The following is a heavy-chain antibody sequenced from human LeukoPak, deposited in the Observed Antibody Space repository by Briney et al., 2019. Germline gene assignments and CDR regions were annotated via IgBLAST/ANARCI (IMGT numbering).Heavy chain of an antibody. J-gene: IGHJ4*02. D-gene: IGHD5-12*01. V-gene: IGHV3-73*01. CDR2: IRSKANSYAT. Sequence: GGSLRLSCEASGFTLSGSAMHWVRQASGKGLEWVGRIRSKANSYATAYAASVKGRFTISRDDSKNTAYLQMNSLKTEDTAVYYCTTIYSGQPFDYRGQGTLVTVSS. CDR1: GFTLSGSA. CDR3: TTIYSGQPFDY.